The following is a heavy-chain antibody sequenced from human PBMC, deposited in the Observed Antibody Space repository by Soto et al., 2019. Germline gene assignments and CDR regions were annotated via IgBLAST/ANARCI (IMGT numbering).Heavy chain of an antibody. CDR3: ARYIAGDFAYLLSEFDC. CDR1: GFSFSLFS. Sequence: GGSLRLSCAASGFSFSLFSMSRARQAPGKGLEWVANIGQDAGEKYYVDSVKDRFTISRDNAKNSLYLQMNSLRAEVKAVYYCARYIAGDFAYLLSEFDCWGPGTLVTVSS. CDR2: IGQDAGEK. V-gene: IGHV3-7*03. J-gene: IGHJ4*02. D-gene: IGHD3-9*01.